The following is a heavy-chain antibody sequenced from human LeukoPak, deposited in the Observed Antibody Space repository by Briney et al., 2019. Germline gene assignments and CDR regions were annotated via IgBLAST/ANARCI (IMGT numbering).Heavy chain of an antibody. Sequence: GGSLRLSCGASGFTFDDYAMHWVRQAPGKGLEWVSGISWNSGSIGYADSVKGRFTISRDNAKTSLYLQMNSLRAEDTALYYCAKDLGPGSMATSPGFDYWGQGTLVTVSS. J-gene: IGHJ4*02. CDR2: ISWNSGSI. CDR3: AKDLGPGSMATSPGFDY. V-gene: IGHV3-9*01. CDR1: GFTFDDYA. D-gene: IGHD5-24*01.